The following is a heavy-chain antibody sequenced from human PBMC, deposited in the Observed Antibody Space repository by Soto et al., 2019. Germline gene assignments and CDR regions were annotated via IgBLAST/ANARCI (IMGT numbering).Heavy chain of an antibody. D-gene: IGHD3-10*01. CDR1: GFTFSSYS. V-gene: IGHV3-48*02. CDR3: ARIYYYGSGSYYRPLLYYYYYGMDV. Sequence: GGSLRLSCAASGFTFSSYSMNWVRQAPGKGLEWVSYISSSSSTIYYADSVKGRFTISRDNAKKSLYLQMNSLRDEDTAVYYCARIYYYGSGSYYRPLLYYYYYGMDVWGQGTTVTVSS. J-gene: IGHJ6*02. CDR2: ISSSSSTI.